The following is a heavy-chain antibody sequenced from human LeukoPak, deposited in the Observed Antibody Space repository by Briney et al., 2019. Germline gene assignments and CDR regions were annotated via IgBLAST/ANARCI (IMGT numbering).Heavy chain of an antibody. Sequence: SETLSLTCTVSGGSISSYYWSWIRQPPGKGLEWIGYIYYSGSTNYNPSLKSRVTISVDTSKNQFSLKLSSVTAADTAVYYCARHFRREVLIGSAFDIWGQGTMVTVSS. D-gene: IGHD3-22*01. J-gene: IGHJ3*02. CDR1: GGSISSYY. CDR2: IYYSGST. V-gene: IGHV4-59*08. CDR3: ARHFRREVLIGSAFDI.